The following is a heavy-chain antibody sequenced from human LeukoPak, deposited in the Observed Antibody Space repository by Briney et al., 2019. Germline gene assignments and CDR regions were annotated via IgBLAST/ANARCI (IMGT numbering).Heavy chain of an antibody. J-gene: IGHJ4*02. CDR2: VHLSGAA. V-gene: IGHV4/OR15-8*02. CDR1: GGSITTTNW. CDR3: TRESGAFSPFGF. D-gene: IGHD1-26*01. Sequence: SQSLSLTCAVSGGSITTTNWWSWVRQPPGKGLEWIGEVHLSGAANYNLSLESRVSMSIDKSKNHLSLEVTSVTAADTAIYYCTRESGAFSPFGFWGQGTLVTVSS.